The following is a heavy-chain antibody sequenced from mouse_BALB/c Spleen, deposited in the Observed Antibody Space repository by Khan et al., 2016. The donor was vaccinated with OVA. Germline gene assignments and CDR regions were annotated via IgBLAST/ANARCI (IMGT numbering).Heavy chain of an antibody. D-gene: IGHD1-1*01. Sequence: QVQLQQSGAELVKAGASVKMSCKASGYTFTSYWMHWVKQRLGQGLEWFAETNPTNGRTYYNEKFKSKATLTVDKSSSTAYMLLSGPTFEDSAVDYGGRIKKIVATYFDYWGEGTTLTVSS. CDR1: GYTFTSYW. J-gene: IGHJ2*01. CDR3: GRIKKIVATYFDY. CDR2: TNPTNGRT. V-gene: IGHV1S81*02.